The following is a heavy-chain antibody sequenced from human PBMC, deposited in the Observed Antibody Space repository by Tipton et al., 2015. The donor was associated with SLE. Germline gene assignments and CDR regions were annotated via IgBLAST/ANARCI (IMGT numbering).Heavy chain of an antibody. V-gene: IGHV3-11*04. CDR2: ISSSGSGT. D-gene: IGHD3-16*01. CDR1: GFTFNTHG. J-gene: IGHJ4*02. Sequence: SLRLSCAASGFTFNTHGMSWLRQAPGKGLEWLAYISSSGSGTVYGDSVKGRLTISRDNAKKSLYLQMNRLRAEDTAVYYCAREGEERGFYWGQGTLVTVSS. CDR3: AREGEERGFY.